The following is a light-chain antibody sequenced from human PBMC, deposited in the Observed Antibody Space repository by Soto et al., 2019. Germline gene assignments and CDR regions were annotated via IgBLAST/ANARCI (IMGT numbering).Light chain of an antibody. CDR1: QSISSW. Sequence: DIQMTQSPSTLSASVGDRVTITCRASQSISSWLAWYQQKRGKAPKLLLYDASSLENGVPSRFSGSGSRTEFTLTISCLQPDDFATYYCQQYNSYSSFGQGTKVDIK. CDR3: QQYNSYSS. V-gene: IGKV1-5*01. CDR2: DAS. J-gene: IGKJ1*01.